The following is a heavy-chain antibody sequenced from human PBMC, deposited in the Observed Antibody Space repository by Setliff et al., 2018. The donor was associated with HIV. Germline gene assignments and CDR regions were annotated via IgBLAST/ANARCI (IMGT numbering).Heavy chain of an antibody. D-gene: IGHD3-16*01. V-gene: IGHV3-30*02. CDR2: IRYDGSNK. Sequence: GSLRLSCAASGFTFSSYGMHWVRQAPGKGLEWVAFIRYDGSNKYYADSVKGRFTISRDNAKNSLYLQMNSLRAEDTAVYYCARGARGPYYYYYMDVWGKGTTVTVSS. CDR1: GFTFSSYG. CDR3: ARGARGPYYYYYMDV. J-gene: IGHJ6*03.